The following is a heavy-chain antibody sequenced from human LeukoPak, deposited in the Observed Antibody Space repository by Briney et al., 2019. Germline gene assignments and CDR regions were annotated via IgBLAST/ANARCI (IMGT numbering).Heavy chain of an antibody. CDR3: ARGQFNSGPEDY. V-gene: IGHV3-48*01. Sequence: PGGSLRLSCAASGFTFSTYSMNCVRQAPGKGLEWISYISDSSDTIYYADSVKGRFTISRDNAKNSLYLQINSLRAEDTAVYYCARGQFNSGPEDYWGQGTLVTVSS. CDR1: GFTFSTYS. D-gene: IGHD5-12*01. CDR2: ISDSSDTI. J-gene: IGHJ4*02.